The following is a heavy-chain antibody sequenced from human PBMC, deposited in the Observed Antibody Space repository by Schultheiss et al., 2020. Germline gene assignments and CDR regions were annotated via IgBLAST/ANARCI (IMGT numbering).Heavy chain of an antibody. V-gene: IGHV4-39*01. D-gene: IGHD2-2*01. CDR1: GGSISSSDYY. J-gene: IGHJ4*02. CDR2: IHYSGRT. Sequence: SETLSLTCSVSGGSISSSDYYWGWIRQPPGKGLEWIGSIHYSGRTYYNPSLKRRVTMSVDTSKNQFSLKLSSVTAADTAVYYCARWVQPYFDYWGQGTLVTVSS. CDR3: ARWVQPYFDY.